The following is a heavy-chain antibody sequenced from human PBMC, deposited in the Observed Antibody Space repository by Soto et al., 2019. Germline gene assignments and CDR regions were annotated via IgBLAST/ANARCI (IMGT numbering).Heavy chain of an antibody. J-gene: IGHJ4*02. V-gene: IGHV3-23*01. CDR3: AKDRDRCRWPGRYFDY. CDR1: GFTFNNYA. Sequence: EVQLLDSGGGLVQPGGSLRLSCAASGFTFNNYAMSWVRQAPGKGLEWVSTLGGSGDSTYYADSVKGRFTISRDNSNNTLPLQMSSLRAEDTAVYYCAKDRDRCRWPGRYFDYWGQGTLVTFS. D-gene: IGHD2-15*01. CDR2: LGGSGDST.